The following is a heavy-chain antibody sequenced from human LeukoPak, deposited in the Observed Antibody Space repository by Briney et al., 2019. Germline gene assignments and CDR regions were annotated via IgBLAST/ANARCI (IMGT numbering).Heavy chain of an antibody. CDR1: GFTFSSYA. CDR2: ISSNGGST. D-gene: IGHD3-10*01. V-gene: IGHV3-64*01. CDR3: ARDGPYGSGSTGIDY. J-gene: IGHJ4*02. Sequence: GGSLRLSCAASGFTFSSYAMSWVRQAPGKGLEYVSAISSNGGSTYYANSVKGRFTISRDNSKNTLYLQMGSLRAEDMAVYYCARDGPYGSGSTGIDYWGQGTLVTVSS.